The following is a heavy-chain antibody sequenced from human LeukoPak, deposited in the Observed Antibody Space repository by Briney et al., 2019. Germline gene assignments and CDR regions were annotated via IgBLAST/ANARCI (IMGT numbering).Heavy chain of an antibody. CDR3: AKEAGYVLAVIDY. Sequence: PSETLSLTCTVSGGSISSYYWSWIRQPPGKGLEWIGYIYYSGSTNYNPSLKSRVTISVDTSKNQFSLKLSSVTAADTAVYYCAKEAGYVLAVIDYWGQGTLVTVSS. V-gene: IGHV4-59*12. J-gene: IGHJ4*02. CDR1: GGSISSYY. CDR2: IYYSGST. D-gene: IGHD5-12*01.